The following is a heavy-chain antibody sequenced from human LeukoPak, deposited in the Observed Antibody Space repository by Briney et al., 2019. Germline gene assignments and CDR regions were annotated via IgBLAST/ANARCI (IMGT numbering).Heavy chain of an antibody. Sequence: ASETLPLTCAVSGGSISSGGYSWSWIRQPPGKGLEWIGYIYHSGSTYYNPSLKSRVTISVDRSKNQFSLKLSSVTAADTAVYYCARAEEYGSGSYYFDYWGQGTLVTVSS. CDR3: ARAEEYGSGSYYFDY. CDR1: GGSISSGGYS. CDR2: IYHSGST. J-gene: IGHJ4*02. D-gene: IGHD3-10*01. V-gene: IGHV4-30-2*01.